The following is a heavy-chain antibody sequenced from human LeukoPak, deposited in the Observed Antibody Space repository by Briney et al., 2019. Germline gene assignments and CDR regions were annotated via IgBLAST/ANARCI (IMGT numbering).Heavy chain of an antibody. CDR1: GFTFSSYS. CDR3: ARRGYFDY. D-gene: IGHD5-12*01. CDR2: ISTSSSTI. Sequence: GGSLRLSCAASGFTFSSYSMSWVRQAPGKGLEWISYISTSSSTIYYADSVKGRLTISRDNGKNSLYPQMNSLRDEDTAVYYCARRGYFDYWGQGTLVTVSS. J-gene: IGHJ4*02. V-gene: IGHV3-48*02.